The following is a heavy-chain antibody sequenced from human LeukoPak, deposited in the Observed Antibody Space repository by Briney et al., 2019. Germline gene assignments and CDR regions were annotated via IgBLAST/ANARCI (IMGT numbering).Heavy chain of an antibody. Sequence: RGSLRLSCAASGFTFSSYAMSWVRQAPGKGLEWVSAISGSGGSTYYADSVKGRFTISRDNSKNTLYLQMNSLRAEDTAVYYCAKVMTRTMVRGVPPSDYWGQGTPVTVSS. V-gene: IGHV3-23*01. CDR2: ISGSGGST. J-gene: IGHJ4*02. D-gene: IGHD3-10*01. CDR3: AKVMTRTMVRGVPPSDY. CDR1: GFTFSSYA.